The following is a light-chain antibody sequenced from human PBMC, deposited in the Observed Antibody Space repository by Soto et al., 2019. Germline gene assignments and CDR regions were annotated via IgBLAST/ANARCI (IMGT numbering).Light chain of an antibody. CDR2: SND. CDR3: AVWDDRLNGYV. Sequence: QPVLTQPPSASGTPGQRVTISCSGSSSNIGSNTVNWYQHLPGAAPKLLIQSNDQRPSGVPDRFSGSQSGTSASLAISGLQSEDEADYYFAVWDDRLNGYVFGTGTKVTVL. J-gene: IGLJ1*01. CDR1: SSNIGSNT. V-gene: IGLV1-44*01.